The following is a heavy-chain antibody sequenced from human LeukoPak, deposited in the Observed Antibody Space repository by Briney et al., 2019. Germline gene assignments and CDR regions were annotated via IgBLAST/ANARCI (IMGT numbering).Heavy chain of an antibody. CDR1: GGSISSSSYY. Sequence: SETPSLTCTVSGGSISSSSYYWGWIRQPPGKGLEWIGSIYYSGSTYYNPSLKSRVTISVDTSKNQFSLKLSSVTAADTAVYYCARRAKGGSYYYYYYMDAWGKGTTVTISS. D-gene: IGHD1-26*01. CDR2: IYYSGST. V-gene: IGHV4-39*01. J-gene: IGHJ6*03. CDR3: ARRAKGGSYYYYYYMDA.